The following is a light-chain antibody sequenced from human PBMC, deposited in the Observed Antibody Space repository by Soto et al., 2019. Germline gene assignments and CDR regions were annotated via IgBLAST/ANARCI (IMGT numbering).Light chain of an antibody. CDR3: QQYISSPLT. V-gene: IGKV3-20*01. Sequence: EIVLTQSPGTLSLSPGERATLSCRASQSVSRSYLAWYQQKPGQAPRLVIYGASNRATGIPDRLSASGSGTDFTLTISRLEPEDFAVYYCQQYISSPLTFGQGTKVDIK. CDR2: GAS. J-gene: IGKJ1*01. CDR1: QSVSRSY.